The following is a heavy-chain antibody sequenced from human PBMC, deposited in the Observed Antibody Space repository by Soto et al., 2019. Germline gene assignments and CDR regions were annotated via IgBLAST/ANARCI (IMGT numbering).Heavy chain of an antibody. Sequence: GGSLRLSCAASGFTFSSYGMHWVRQAPGKGLEWVAVISFDGSNRYYADSVKGRFTISRDNSKNTLYLQMNSLRAEDTAVYYCGRDLFDCSSTSCYLGYYYGMDVWGQGTTVTVSS. J-gene: IGHJ6*02. CDR1: GFTFSSYG. D-gene: IGHD2-2*01. V-gene: IGHV3-30*03. CDR2: ISFDGSNR. CDR3: GRDLFDCSSTSCYLGYYYGMDV.